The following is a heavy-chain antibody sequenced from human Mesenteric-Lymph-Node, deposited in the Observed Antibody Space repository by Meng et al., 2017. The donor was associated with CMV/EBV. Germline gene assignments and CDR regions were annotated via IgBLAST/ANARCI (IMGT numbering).Heavy chain of an antibody. CDR1: TFTSYG. CDR2: ISAYNGNT. D-gene: IGHD2-2*02. CDR3: ATYCSSTSCYRHQNWLDP. J-gene: IGHJ5*02. Sequence: TFTSYGISWVRQAPGQGLEWMGWISAYNGNTNYAQKLQGRVTMTTDTSTSTAYMELRSLRSDDTAVYYCATYCSSTSCYRHQNWLDPWGQGTLVTVSS. V-gene: IGHV1-18*01.